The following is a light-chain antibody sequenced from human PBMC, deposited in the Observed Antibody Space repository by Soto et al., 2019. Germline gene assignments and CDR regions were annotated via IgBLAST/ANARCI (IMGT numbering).Light chain of an antibody. CDR3: QQYNSFSRT. CDR2: KAS. CDR1: QSISSW. J-gene: IGKJ1*01. V-gene: IGKV1-5*03. Sequence: DIPMTQSPSTLSASVGDRVTITCRASQSISSWLAWYQQKPGKAPNLLIYKASSLEGGVPSRFSGSGSGTEFTLTISSLQPDDFATYYCQQYNSFSRTFGQGTKVEIK.